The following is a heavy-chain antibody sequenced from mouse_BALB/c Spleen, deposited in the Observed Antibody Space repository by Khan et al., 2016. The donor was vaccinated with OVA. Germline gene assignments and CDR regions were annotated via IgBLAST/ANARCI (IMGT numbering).Heavy chain of an antibody. V-gene: IGHV1-77*01. CDR1: GYTFTDHY. Sequence: QVQLQQSGAELARPGASVKMSCKASGYTFTDHYITWVKQRTGQGLEWNGEIYPGSGNIYYNEHFKGKATLTADKSSSTAYMHLSSLTSEDAADYVCARMDTSSLDYWGQGTTLTVSS. CDR2: IYPGSGNI. CDR3: ARMDTSSLDY. D-gene: IGHD2-3*01. J-gene: IGHJ2*01.